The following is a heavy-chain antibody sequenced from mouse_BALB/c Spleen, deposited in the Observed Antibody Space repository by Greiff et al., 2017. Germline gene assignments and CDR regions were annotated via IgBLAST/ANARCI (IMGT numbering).Heavy chain of an antibody. J-gene: IGHJ3*01. CDR2: INPYNDGT. D-gene: IGHD2-10*02. CDR3: ASHTRYGNYVGFAY. Sequence: VQLKESGPELVKPGASVKMSCKASGYTFTSYVMHWVKQKPGQGLEWIGYINPYNDGTKYNEKFKSKATLTVDKSSSTAYMQLSSLTSEDSAVYYCASHTRYGNYVGFAYWGQGTLVTVSA. V-gene: IGHV1-14*01. CDR1: GYTFTSYV.